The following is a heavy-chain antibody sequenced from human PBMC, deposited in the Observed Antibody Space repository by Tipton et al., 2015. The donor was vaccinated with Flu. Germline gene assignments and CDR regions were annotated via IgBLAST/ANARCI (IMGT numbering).Heavy chain of an antibody. Sequence: TLSLTCAVYGGPISSYYWSWIRQPPGKGLEWIGYIYYSGSTNYSPSLKSRVTISVDTSKNQFSLKLSSVTAADTAVYYCARGENDGAASSWFDPWGQGTLVTVSS. J-gene: IGHJ5*02. D-gene: IGHD6-13*01. CDR1: GGPISSYY. V-gene: IGHV4-59*01. CDR3: ARGENDGAASSWFDP. CDR2: IYYSGST.